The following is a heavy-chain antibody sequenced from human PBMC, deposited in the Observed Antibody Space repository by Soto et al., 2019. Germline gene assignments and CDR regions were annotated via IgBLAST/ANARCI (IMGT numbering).Heavy chain of an antibody. V-gene: IGHV3-30-3*01. D-gene: IGHD6-6*01. J-gene: IGHJ6*02. CDR1: GFTFSSYA. CDR2: ISYDGSNK. Sequence: QVQLVESGGGVVQPGRSLRLSCAASGFTFSSYAMHWVRQAPGKGLEWVAVISYDGSNKYYAASVKGRFTFSRDNSKNTLYLQMNSLRAENTAVYYCARDLGAARRGGPYYYYYGMDVWGQGTSVTVSS. CDR3: ARDLGAARRGGPYYYYYGMDV.